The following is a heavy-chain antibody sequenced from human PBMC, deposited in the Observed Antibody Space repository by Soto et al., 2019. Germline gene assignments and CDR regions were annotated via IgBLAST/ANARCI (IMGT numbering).Heavy chain of an antibody. V-gene: IGHV3-30-3*02. CDR3: AKGPPLYCSGGSCYPGPYYFDY. J-gene: IGHJ4*02. Sequence: WVRQAPGPGLEWVALIPYDGTSEDYADSVKGRFTISRDNSKNTLYLQMNSLRAEDTAVYYCAKGPPLYCSGGSCYPGPYYFDYWGQGTLVTVSS. CDR2: IPYDGTSE. D-gene: IGHD2-15*01.